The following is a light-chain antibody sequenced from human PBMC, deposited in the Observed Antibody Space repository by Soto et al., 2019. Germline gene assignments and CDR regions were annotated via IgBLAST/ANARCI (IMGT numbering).Light chain of an antibody. CDR3: QTWGTGPVV. Sequence: QPVLTQSPSASASLGASVKLTCTLSSGHSSYAIAWHQQQPEKGPRYLMKVNSDGSHNKGDGIPDRFSGSSSGAERYLTISSLQSEDEADYYCQTWGTGPVVFGGGTKLTVL. J-gene: IGLJ2*01. V-gene: IGLV4-69*01. CDR1: SGHSSYA. CDR2: VNSDGSH.